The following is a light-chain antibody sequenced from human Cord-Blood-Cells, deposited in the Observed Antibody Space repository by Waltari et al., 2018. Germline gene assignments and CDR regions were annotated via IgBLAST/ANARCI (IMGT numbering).Light chain of an antibody. Sequence: ELVLTQSPGTRSLSPGERATLSCRASQSVSSSYLAWYQQKPGQAPRLLIYGASSRATGIPDRFSCSGSGTDFTLTISRLEPEDFAVYYCQQYGSSPTWTFGQGTKVEIK. J-gene: IGKJ1*01. V-gene: IGKV3-20*01. CDR1: QSVSSSY. CDR3: QQYGSSPTWT. CDR2: GAS.